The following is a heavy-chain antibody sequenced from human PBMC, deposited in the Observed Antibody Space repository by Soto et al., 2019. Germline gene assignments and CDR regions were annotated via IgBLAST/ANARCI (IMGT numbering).Heavy chain of an antibody. Sequence: AGGSLRLSCSASEFTFSSYAMHWVRQAPGKGLEYVSAISSNGGSTYYADSVKGRFTISRDNSKNTLYLQMSSLRAEDTAVYYCVTRYYYDSSGPGPNDAFDIWGQGTMVTVSS. CDR2: ISSNGGST. J-gene: IGHJ3*02. D-gene: IGHD3-22*01. CDR1: EFTFSSYA. CDR3: VTRYYYDSSGPGPNDAFDI. V-gene: IGHV3-64D*06.